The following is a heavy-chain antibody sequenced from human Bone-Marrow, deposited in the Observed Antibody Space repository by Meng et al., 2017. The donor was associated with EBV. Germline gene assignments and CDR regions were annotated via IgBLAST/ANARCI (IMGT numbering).Heavy chain of an antibody. Sequence: QVQLGQSGAEVKKPGASVKVSCKASGYNFRNYFMYWVRQAPGQGLEYMGRINPLTGVTNYVQKFQGRVTVTRDTSISTSYMELSGLTHDDTAVYFCAGGWAPDYWGQGTLVTVSS. CDR2: INPLTGVT. J-gene: IGHJ4*02. D-gene: IGHD6-19*01. CDR3: AGGWAPDY. CDR1: GYNFRNYF. V-gene: IGHV1-2*06.